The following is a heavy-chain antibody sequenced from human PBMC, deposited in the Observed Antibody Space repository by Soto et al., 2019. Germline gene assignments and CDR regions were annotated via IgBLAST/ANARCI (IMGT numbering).Heavy chain of an antibody. D-gene: IGHD5-18*01. J-gene: IGHJ4*02. V-gene: IGHV3-30*18. CDR1: GFTFSTYA. Sequence: QVQVVESGGGVVQPGRSLRLSCAASGFTFSTYAMHWVRQAPGKGLEWVAVMSYDGSKKYYGDSVKGRFTISRDNSKNMLYLQKNSLRAEDTAVYYCAKDSAIGYSPVYYFDYWGQGTLVTVSS. CDR2: MSYDGSKK. CDR3: AKDSAIGYSPVYYFDY.